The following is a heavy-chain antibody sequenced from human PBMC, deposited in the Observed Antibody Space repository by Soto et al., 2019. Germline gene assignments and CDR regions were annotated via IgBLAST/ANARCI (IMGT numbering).Heavy chain of an antibody. Sequence: QVQLVESGGGVVQPGRSLRLSCAASGFTFSSYTIHWVRQAPGKGLEWLALIWFDGSNKYYADSVKGRFTISRDNAKNTLYLQMNSLRAEDTAVYYCARDLGYNHGHPFDYWGQGTLVTVSS. D-gene: IGHD5-18*01. V-gene: IGHV3-33*01. CDR3: ARDLGYNHGHPFDY. CDR2: IWFDGSNK. CDR1: GFTFSSYT. J-gene: IGHJ4*02.